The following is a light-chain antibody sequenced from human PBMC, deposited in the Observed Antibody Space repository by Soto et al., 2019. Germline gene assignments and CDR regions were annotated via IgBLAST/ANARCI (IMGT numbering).Light chain of an antibody. Sequence: DIQMTQSPSTLSASVGDRVTITCRASQSISSWLAWYQQKPGKAPKLLIYDASCVESGVPSRFSGSVSGTEFTLTISSLQPDDFATYYCQQYNSYWTFGQGTKVEIK. V-gene: IGKV1-5*01. J-gene: IGKJ1*01. CDR1: QSISSW. CDR3: QQYNSYWT. CDR2: DAS.